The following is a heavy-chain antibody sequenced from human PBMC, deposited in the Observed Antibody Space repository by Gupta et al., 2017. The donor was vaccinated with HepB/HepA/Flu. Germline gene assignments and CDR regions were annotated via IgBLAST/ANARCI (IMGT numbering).Heavy chain of an antibody. J-gene: IGHJ4*02. Sequence: QVQLVESGGGVVQPGRSLRLSCAASGFTFSSYAMHWVRQAPGKGLEWVAVISYDGSDKYYADSVKGRFTISRDNSKNTLYLQMNSLRAEDTAVYYCARGDYGDYEPFDYWGQGTLVTVSS. V-gene: IGHV3-30-3*01. D-gene: IGHD4-17*01. CDR1: GFTFSSYA. CDR2: ISYDGSDK. CDR3: ARGDYGDYEPFDY.